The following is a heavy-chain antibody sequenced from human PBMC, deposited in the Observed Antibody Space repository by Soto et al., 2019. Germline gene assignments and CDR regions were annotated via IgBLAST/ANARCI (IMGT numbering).Heavy chain of an antibody. CDR3: ARESRVVVASNDAFDI. CDR2: IIPIFGTA. V-gene: IGHV1-69*13. CDR1: GGTSSSYA. Sequence: SVKVSCKASGGTSSSYAISWVRQAPGQGLEWMGGIIPIFGTANYAQKFQGRVTITADESTSTAYMELSSLRSEDTAVYYCARESRVVVASNDAFDIWGQGTMVTVPS. J-gene: IGHJ3*02. D-gene: IGHD3-22*01.